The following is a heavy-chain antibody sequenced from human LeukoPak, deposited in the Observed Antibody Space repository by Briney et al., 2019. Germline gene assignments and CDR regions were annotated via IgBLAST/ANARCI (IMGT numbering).Heavy chain of an antibody. CDR3: ARGHQLPSLYYFDY. J-gene: IGHJ4*02. CDR1: GGSFSGYY. Sequence: SETLSLTCAVYGGSFSGYYWSWIRQPPGKGLEWIGEINHSGSTSYNPSLKSRVTISVDTSKNQFSLKLSSVTAADTAVYYCARGHQLPSLYYFDYWGQGTLVTVSS. D-gene: IGHD2-2*01. CDR2: INHSGST. V-gene: IGHV4-34*01.